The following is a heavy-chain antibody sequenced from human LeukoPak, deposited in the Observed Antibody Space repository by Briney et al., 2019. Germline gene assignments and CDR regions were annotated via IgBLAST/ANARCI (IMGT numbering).Heavy chain of an antibody. CDR2: ISYNGNNK. D-gene: IGHD2-21*02. Sequence: PGRSLRLSCAASGFTFSGYAMHWVRQAPGKGLEWVAFISYNGNNKYYADSVKGRFTISRDDSTSTLYLQMNSLRAEDTAVYYCAKGGLVVTADPLDYWGQGTLVTVSS. CDR3: AKGGLVVTADPLDY. V-gene: IGHV3-30*04. CDR1: GFTFSGYA. J-gene: IGHJ4*02.